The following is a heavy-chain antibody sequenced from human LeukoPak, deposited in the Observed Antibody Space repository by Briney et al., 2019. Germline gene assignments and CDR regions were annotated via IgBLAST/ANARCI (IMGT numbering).Heavy chain of an antibody. Sequence: SETLSLTCTVSGGSISSYFWSWIRQPPGKGLEWIGHIYYSGSTNYNPSLKSRVTVSVDTSKNQFSLKLSSVTAADTAVYYCARWAGNYYLYGMDVWGRGTTVSVFS. J-gene: IGHJ6*02. CDR2: IYYSGST. V-gene: IGHV4-59*01. CDR1: GGSISSYF. CDR3: ARWAGNYYLYGMDV.